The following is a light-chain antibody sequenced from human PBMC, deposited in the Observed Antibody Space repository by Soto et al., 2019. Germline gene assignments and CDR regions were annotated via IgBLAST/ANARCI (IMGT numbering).Light chain of an antibody. CDR2: KAS. CDR1: QSVSSW. J-gene: IGKJ2*01. Sequence: DIQMTQSPSTLSASVGDRVTITCRASQSVSSWLAWYQQKPGKAPNLLIFKASNLENGVPSRFSGSGSGTEFTLTISSLQPDDFATYSCQQYHSYSYTFGQGTKLEI. CDR3: QQYHSYSYT. V-gene: IGKV1-5*03.